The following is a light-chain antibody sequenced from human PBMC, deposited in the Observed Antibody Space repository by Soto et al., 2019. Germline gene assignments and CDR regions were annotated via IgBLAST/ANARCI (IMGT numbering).Light chain of an antibody. CDR3: QQYDSSPWT. J-gene: IGKJ1*01. CDR1: QSVSSSY. CDR2: GAS. Sequence: EIVLTQSPGTLSLSPGERATLSCRAGQSVSSSYLAWYQQKPGQAPRLLIYGASSRATGTPDRFSGSGSGTDFTLSINRLEHEDFAVYYCQQYDSSPWTFGQGTKVEIK. V-gene: IGKV3-20*01.